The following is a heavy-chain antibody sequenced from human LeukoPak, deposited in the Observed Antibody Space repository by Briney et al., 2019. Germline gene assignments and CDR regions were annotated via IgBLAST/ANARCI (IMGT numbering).Heavy chain of an antibody. J-gene: IGHJ4*02. CDR1: GVTVSSNH. CDR2: IYSGGGT. Sequence: PGGPLRLSCAVSGVTVSSNHMSWVRQAPGKGLEWVSAIYSGGGTYYADSVKGRFTLSRDNSKNTLCLQMNSLRAEDTAVYYCVRDASWGQGTLVTVSS. V-gene: IGHV3-66*01. CDR3: VRDAS.